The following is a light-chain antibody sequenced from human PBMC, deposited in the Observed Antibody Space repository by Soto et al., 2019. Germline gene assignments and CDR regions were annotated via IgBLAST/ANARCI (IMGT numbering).Light chain of an antibody. CDR3: QQYDKWPRWT. CDR2: GAS. V-gene: IGKV3-15*01. Sequence: EIVMTQSPATLSVSPGETATLSCRASQSVTSRVAWYQQKPGQAPRLLIYGASTGATDIPDRFSGSGSGTEFTLTINSLQSEDFAVYYCQQYDKWPRWTFGQGTKVDIK. CDR1: QSVTSR. J-gene: IGKJ1*01.